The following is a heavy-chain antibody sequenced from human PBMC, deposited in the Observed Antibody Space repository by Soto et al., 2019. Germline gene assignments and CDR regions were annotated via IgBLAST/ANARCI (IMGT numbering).Heavy chain of an antibody. CDR1: GFTFSSYW. Sequence: GGSLRLSCAASGFTFSSYWMSWVRQAPGKGLEWVANIKQDGSEKYYVDSVKGRFTISRDNAKNSLYLQMNSLRAEDTAVYYCARVEGAYYDFWSGYYYFDYWGQGTLVTVSS. D-gene: IGHD3-3*01. V-gene: IGHV3-7*05. CDR3: ARVEGAYYDFWSGYYYFDY. J-gene: IGHJ4*02. CDR2: IKQDGSEK.